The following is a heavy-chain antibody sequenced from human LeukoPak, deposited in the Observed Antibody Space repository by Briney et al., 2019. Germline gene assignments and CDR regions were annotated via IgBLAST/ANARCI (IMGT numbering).Heavy chain of an antibody. CDR2: ISSSGSTI. CDR3: AKEYGIRGGFDY. J-gene: IGHJ4*02. V-gene: IGHV3-48*03. Sequence: GGSLRLSCAASGFTFSSYEMNWARQAPGKGLEWVSYISSSGSTIYYADSVKGRFTISRDNAKNSLYLQMNSLRAEDTALYYCAKEYGIRGGFDYWGQGTLVTVSS. CDR1: GFTFSSYE. D-gene: IGHD3-10*01.